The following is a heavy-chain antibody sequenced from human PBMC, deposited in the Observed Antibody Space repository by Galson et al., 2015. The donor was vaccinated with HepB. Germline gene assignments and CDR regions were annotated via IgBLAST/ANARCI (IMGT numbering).Heavy chain of an antibody. V-gene: IGHV3-48*02. CDR3: ARETYYYDSSGRQTPLDY. Sequence: SLRLSCAASGFTFSSYSMNWVRQAPGKGLEWVSYISSSSSTIYYAHSVKGRFTISRDNAKNSLYLQMNSLRDEDTAVYYCARETYYYDSSGRQTPLDYWGQGTLVTVSS. J-gene: IGHJ4*02. CDR1: GFTFSSYS. D-gene: IGHD3-22*01. CDR2: ISSSSSTI.